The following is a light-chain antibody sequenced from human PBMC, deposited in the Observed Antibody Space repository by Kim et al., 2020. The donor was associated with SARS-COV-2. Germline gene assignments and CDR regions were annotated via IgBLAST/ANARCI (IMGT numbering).Light chain of an antibody. CDR1: QTVSSSY. V-gene: IGKV3-20*01. Sequence: EIVLTQSPGTLSLSPGERATLSCRAGQTVSSSYLAWYQQKPGQAPRLLIYGASSRATGIPDRFSGSGSGTDFTLTISRLEPEDFAVYYCQQYGSSPWTVGQGTKVDIK. CDR2: GAS. J-gene: IGKJ1*01. CDR3: QQYGSSPWT.